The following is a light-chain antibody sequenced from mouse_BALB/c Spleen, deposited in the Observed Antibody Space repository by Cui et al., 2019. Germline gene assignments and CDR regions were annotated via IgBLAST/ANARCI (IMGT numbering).Light chain of an antibody. V-gene: IGKV4-58*01. J-gene: IGKJ4*01. CDR3: QQWSGYPFT. CDR1: SSVRSSY. CDR2: RTS. Sequence: ENVLTQSPAIMAASLGQKVTMTCSASSSVRSSYLHWYQQKSGASPKPLIHRTSNLASGVPARFSGSGSGTSYSLTISSVEAEDDATYYCQQWSGYPFTFGSGTKLEIK.